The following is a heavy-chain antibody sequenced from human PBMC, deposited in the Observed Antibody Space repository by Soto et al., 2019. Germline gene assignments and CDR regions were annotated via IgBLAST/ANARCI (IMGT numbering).Heavy chain of an antibody. CDR3: ARGEAMYGSGSYYPSPFDY. CDR1: GGSVSSGSYY. D-gene: IGHD3-10*01. CDR2: IYYSGST. Sequence: SDTLSLTCTVSGGSVSSGSYYWSWIRQPPGKGLEWIGYIYYSGSTNYNPSLKSRVTISVDTSKNQFSLKLSSVTAADTAVYYCARGEAMYGSGSYYPSPFDYWGQGTLVTVSS. V-gene: IGHV4-61*01. J-gene: IGHJ4*02.